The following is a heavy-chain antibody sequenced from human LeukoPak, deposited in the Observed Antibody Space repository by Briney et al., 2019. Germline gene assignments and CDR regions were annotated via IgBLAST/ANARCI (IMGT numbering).Heavy chain of an antibody. V-gene: IGHV4-39*07. Sequence: PSETLSLTCTVSGGSISSSSYYWGWIRQPPGKGLEWIGSIYYSGSTYYNPSLKSRVTISVDTSKNQFSLKLSSVTAADTAVYYCARVRVTYYYDSSGYSPGAFDIWGQGTMVTVSS. CDR1: GGSISSSSYY. CDR2: IYYSGST. J-gene: IGHJ3*02. CDR3: ARVRVTYYYDSSGYSPGAFDI. D-gene: IGHD3-22*01.